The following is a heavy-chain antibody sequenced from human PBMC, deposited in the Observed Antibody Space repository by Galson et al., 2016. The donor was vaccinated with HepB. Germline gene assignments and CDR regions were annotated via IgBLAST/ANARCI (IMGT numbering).Heavy chain of an antibody. V-gene: IGHV1-46*01. CDR1: GYTFTTYH. CDR3: ARDPTPIGTTNKSFFFDY. CDR2: VNPNGGIT. D-gene: IGHD1-1*01. J-gene: IGHJ4*02. Sequence: ASGYTFTTYHMHWVRQAPGQGLEWMGIVNPNGGITSYAQKFQGRVTVTRDTSTSTVYMELSSLRSDDTAVYYCARDPTPIGTTNKSFFFDYWGQGTLVTVSS.